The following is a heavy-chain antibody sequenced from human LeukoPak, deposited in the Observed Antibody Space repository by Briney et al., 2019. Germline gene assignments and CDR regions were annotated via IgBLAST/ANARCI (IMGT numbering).Heavy chain of an antibody. CDR1: GGSISSSNW. D-gene: IGHD4-17*01. CDR3: ARDRIDYGASSDAFDI. J-gene: IGHJ3*02. Sequence: PSETLSLTCTVSGGSISSSNWWSWVRQPPGKGLEWIGEIYHSGSTNYNPSLKSRVTISVDKSKNQFSLKLSSVTAADTAVYYCARDRIDYGASSDAFDIWGQGTMVTVSS. CDR2: IYHSGST. V-gene: IGHV4-4*02.